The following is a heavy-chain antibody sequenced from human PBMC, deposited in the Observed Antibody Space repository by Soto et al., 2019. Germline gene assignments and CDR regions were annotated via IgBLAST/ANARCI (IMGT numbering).Heavy chain of an antibody. V-gene: IGHV3-30*04. CDR3: ARRQDFGGPHYYYGMDV. J-gene: IGHJ6*02. Sequence: GGSLRLSCAASGFIINNYAMHWVRQTPGKGLEWVAVISYDGSNKYYADPVKGRFTISRDNSKNTLYIQMNNLRPDDSAVYYCARRQDFGGPHYYYGMDVWGQGTTVTVSS. CDR1: GFIINNYA. D-gene: IGHD3-3*01. CDR2: ISYDGSNK.